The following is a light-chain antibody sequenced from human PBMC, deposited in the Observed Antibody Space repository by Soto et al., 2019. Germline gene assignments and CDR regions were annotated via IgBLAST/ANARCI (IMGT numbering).Light chain of an antibody. J-gene: IGLJ3*02. CDR2: GNS. CDR3: QSYDSSLSVGV. CDR1: SSNIGAGYD. V-gene: IGLV1-40*01. Sequence: QSVLTQPPSVSGAPGQRVTISCTGSSSNIGAGYDVHWYQQLPGTAPKLLIYGNSNRPSGVPDRFSGSKSGTSASLAITGLQAEDEADYYCQSYDSSLSVGVFGGGTKLTGL.